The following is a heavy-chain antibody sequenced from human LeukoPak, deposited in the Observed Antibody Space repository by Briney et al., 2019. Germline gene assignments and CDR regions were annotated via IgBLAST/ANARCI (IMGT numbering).Heavy chain of an antibody. V-gene: IGHV4-59*08. CDR2: IHYSGSA. D-gene: IGHD3-22*01. CDR1: GASISGYF. CDR3: ARHYDGGAKLRLDY. Sequence: NPSETLSLTCTVSGASISGYFWSWIRQPPGKGPEWIGFIHYSGSANYNPSLESRLTTSADTSKNQFSLKLSSVVAADTAVYYCARHYDGGAKLRLDYWGQGTLVTVSS. J-gene: IGHJ4*02.